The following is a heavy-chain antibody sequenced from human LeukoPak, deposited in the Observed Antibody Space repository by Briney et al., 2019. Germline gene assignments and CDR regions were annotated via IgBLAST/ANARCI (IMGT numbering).Heavy chain of an antibody. CDR1: GYPFTTYW. CDR3: ARRKGDGYNSPFDY. Sequence: GESLRISCKGSGYPFTTYWIGWVRQMPGKGLEWMGVVYPGDSYTRYSPSFQGQVTISADKSINTAYLQWTSLKASDTAMYYCARRKGDGYNSPFDYWGQGTLVTVSS. V-gene: IGHV5-51*01. J-gene: IGHJ4*02. CDR2: VYPGDSYT. D-gene: IGHD5-24*01.